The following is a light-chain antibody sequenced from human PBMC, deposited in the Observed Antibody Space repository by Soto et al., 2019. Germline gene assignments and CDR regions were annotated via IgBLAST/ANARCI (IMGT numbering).Light chain of an antibody. J-gene: IGKJ1*01. V-gene: IGKV1-5*03. CDR3: QQYNSYPRT. CDR1: ESISGW. CDR2: KAS. Sequence: DIQMTQSPSTLSASVGDRVTITCRASESISGWLAWYQQKPGKAPKLVIFKASTLESGVPSRFSGSGSGTEFTLSSSSLQPDDFAIYYCQQYNSYPRTFGQGTKVEIK.